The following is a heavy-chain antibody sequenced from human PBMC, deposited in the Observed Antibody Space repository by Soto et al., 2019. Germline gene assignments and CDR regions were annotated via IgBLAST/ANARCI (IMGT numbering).Heavy chain of an antibody. J-gene: IGHJ6*02. D-gene: IGHD2-15*01. CDR1: GGAFSDYA. Sequence: QVQLVQSGAEVKKPGSSVKVSCKVSGGAFSDYAFSWVRQAPGQGLEWLGGIMPIFRAPDYAQKFQGRVTITADEFTRTAYMEMNSLRSEDTAVYYCASWLKGPDIGNYYYGMDVWGQGTTVTVS. V-gene: IGHV1-69*12. CDR3: ASWLKGPDIGNYYYGMDV. CDR2: IMPIFRAP.